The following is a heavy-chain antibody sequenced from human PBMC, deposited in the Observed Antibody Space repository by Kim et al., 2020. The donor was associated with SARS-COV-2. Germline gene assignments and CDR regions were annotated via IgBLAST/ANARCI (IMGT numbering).Heavy chain of an antibody. CDR3: ARHGRGVTSYYYYGMDV. V-gene: IGHV5-51*01. CDR1: GYSFTSYW. CDR2: IYPGDSDT. J-gene: IGHJ6*02. Sequence: GESLKISCKGSGYSFTSYWIGWVRQMPRKGLEWMGIIYPGDSDTRYSTSFQGQVTISAAKSISTAYLQWSSLKASDTAMYYCARHGRGVTSYYYYGMDVWGQGTPVTVSS. D-gene: IGHD4-17*01.